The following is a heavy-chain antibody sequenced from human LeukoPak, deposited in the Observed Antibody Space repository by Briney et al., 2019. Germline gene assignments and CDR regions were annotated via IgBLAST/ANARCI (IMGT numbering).Heavy chain of an antibody. CDR2: IYYRGNT. J-gene: IGHJ4*02. CDR1: GGSISSGSFY. Sequence: SETLSLTCTVSGGSISSGSFYWGWIRQPPGKGLEWIGSIYYRGNTYYSPSLKSRVTMSVDTSKSQFSLNLNSLTAADTAVYYCVVSPNQDFFDYWGQGPLVTVSS. V-gene: IGHV4-39*07. CDR3: VVSPNQDFFDY.